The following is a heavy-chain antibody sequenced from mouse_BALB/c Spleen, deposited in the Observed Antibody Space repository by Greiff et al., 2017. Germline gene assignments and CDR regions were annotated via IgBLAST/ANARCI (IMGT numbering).Heavy chain of an antibody. V-gene: IGHV1-9*01. CDR2: ILPGSGST. J-gene: IGHJ4*01. CDR3: ARKTVAERYYAMDY. D-gene: IGHD1-1*01. Sequence: QVQLQQSGAELMKPGASVKISCKATGYTFSSYWIEWVKQRPGHGLEWIGEILPGSGSTNYNEKFKGKATFTADTSSNTAYMQLSSLTSEDSAVYYCARKTVAERYYAMDYWGQGTSVTVSS. CDR1: GYTFSSYW.